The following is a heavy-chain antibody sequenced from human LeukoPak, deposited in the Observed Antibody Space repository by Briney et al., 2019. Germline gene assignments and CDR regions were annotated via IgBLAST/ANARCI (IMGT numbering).Heavy chain of an antibody. CDR2: INPNSGGT. CDR3: AREAGRREDYYDSSGYRYYFDY. Sequence: ASVKVSCKASGYTFTGYYMHWVRQAPGQGLEWMGWINPNSGGTNYAQKFQGRVTMTRDTSISTAYMELSRLRSDDTAVYYCAREAGRREDYYDSSGYRYYFDYWGQGTLVTVSS. D-gene: IGHD3-22*01. J-gene: IGHJ4*02. V-gene: IGHV1-2*02. CDR1: GYTFTGYY.